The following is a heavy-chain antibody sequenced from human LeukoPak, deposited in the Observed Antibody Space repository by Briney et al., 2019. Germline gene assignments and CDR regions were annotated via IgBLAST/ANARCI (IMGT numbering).Heavy chain of an antibody. J-gene: IGHJ4*01. Sequence: PGGSLRLSCAASGFTFSSYSMNWVRQAPGKGLEWVSYISSSSSTIYYADSVKGRFTISRDNAKNSLYLQMNSLRAEDTAVYYCARDRVTYTTMAVFDYWGQGTLVTVSS. CDR1: GFTFSSYS. CDR2: ISSSSSTI. D-gene: IGHD5-18*01. V-gene: IGHV3-48*04. CDR3: ARDRVTYTTMAVFDY.